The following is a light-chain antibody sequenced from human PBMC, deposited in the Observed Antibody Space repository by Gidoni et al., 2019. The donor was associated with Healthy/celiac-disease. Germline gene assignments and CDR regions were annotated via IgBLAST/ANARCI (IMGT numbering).Light chain of an antibody. CDR2: EVS. CDR3: SSYTSSSTPYV. CDR1: SSDVGGYNY. V-gene: IGLV2-14*01. Sequence: QSALTQPASVSGSPGQSITISCPGTSSDVGGYNYVSWYQQHPGKAPKLMIYEVSNRPSGVSNRFSGSKSGNTASLTISGLQAEDEADYYCSSYTSSSTPYVFGTGTNVTVL. J-gene: IGLJ1*01.